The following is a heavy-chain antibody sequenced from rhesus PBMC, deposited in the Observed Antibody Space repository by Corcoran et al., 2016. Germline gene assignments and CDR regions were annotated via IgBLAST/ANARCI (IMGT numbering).Heavy chain of an antibody. Sequence: QVQLQESGPGLVKPSETLPLTCAVSGASISSNYWRWIRKAPGKGVEWIGRIYGRGGSTDYNPSHKSRVTISIDTSKNQFSLKLSSVTAADTAVYYCAREEGTVTTVYFEFWGQGALVTVSS. V-gene: IGHV4S2*01. CDR2: IYGRGGST. CDR3: AREEGTVTTVYFEF. CDR1: GASISSNY. D-gene: IGHD4-23*01. J-gene: IGHJ1*01.